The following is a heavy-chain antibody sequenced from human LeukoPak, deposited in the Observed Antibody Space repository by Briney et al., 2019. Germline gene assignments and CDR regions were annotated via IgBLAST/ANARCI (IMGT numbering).Heavy chain of an antibody. CDR1: GYTFTGYY. CDR3: ARSYGDYANYYYYYMDV. Sequence: EASVKVSCKASGYTFTGYYMHWVRQAPGQGLEWMGWINPNSGGTNYAQKFQGRVTMTRDTSISTAYMELSRLRSDDTAVYYCARSYGDYANYYYYYMDVWGKGTTVTVSS. J-gene: IGHJ6*03. D-gene: IGHD4-17*01. CDR2: INPNSGGT. V-gene: IGHV1-2*02.